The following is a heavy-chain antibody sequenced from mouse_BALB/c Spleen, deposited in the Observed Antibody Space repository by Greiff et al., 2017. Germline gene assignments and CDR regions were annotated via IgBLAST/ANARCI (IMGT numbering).Heavy chain of an antibody. Sequence: VQLQQSGPQLVRPGASVKISCKASGYSFTSYWMHWVKQRPGQGLEWIGMIDPSDSETRLNQKFKDKATLTVDKSSSTAYMQLSSPTSEDSAVYYCARGGGTSFAYWGQGTLVTVSA. CDR1: GYSFTSYW. CDR2: IDPSDSET. V-gene: IGHV1S127*01. CDR3: ARGGGTSFAY. J-gene: IGHJ3*01.